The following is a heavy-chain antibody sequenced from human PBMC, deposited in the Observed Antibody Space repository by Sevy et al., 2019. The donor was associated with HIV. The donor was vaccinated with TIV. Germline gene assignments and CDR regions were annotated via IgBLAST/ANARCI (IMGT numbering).Heavy chain of an antibody. D-gene: IGHD4-17*01. V-gene: IGHV3-7*03. CDR2: IKLDGSEK. CDR1: GFTFSSYW. Sequence: GGSLRLSCAASGFTFSSYWMSWVRQAPGKGLEWVANIKLDGSEKYYVHSVKGRFIISRDNAKNSLYLQMNSLRAEDTAVYYCARAEAHDYGDFNWFDPWGQGTLVTVSS. CDR3: ARAEAHDYGDFNWFDP. J-gene: IGHJ5*02.